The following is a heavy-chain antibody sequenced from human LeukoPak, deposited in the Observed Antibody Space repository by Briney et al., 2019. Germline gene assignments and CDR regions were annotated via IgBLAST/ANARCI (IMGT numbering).Heavy chain of an antibody. CDR2: IFTSGST. D-gene: IGHD2-2*01. V-gene: IGHV4-61*02. CDR3: ARVIVVVPAAPYFDY. Sequence: SETLSLTCTVSGGSISSGYYYWSWIRQPAGRELQWIGRIFTSGSTNYNPSLKSRVTISLDTSKNHFSLNLNSVTAADTAVYYCARVIVVVPAAPYFDYWGQGTLVTVSS. CDR1: GGSISSGYYY. J-gene: IGHJ4*02.